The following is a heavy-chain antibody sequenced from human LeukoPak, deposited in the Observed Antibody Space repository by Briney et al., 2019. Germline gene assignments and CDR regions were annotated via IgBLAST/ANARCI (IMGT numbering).Heavy chain of an antibody. CDR2: ISSSGSYI. CDR3: ARDAAVRGAYPPGY. D-gene: IGHD3-10*01. CDR1: GFTFSTHS. V-gene: IGHV3-21*01. J-gene: IGHJ4*02. Sequence: GGSLRLSCAASGFTFSTHSMNWVRQVPGKGLEWVSSISSSGSYIYYADSMKGRFTISRDNAKNSLYLQMNSLRAEDTAVYYCARDAAVRGAYPPGYWGQGTLVTVSS.